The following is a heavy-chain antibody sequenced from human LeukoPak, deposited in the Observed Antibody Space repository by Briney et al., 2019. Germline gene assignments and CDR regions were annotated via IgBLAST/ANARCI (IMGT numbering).Heavy chain of an antibody. J-gene: IGHJ4*02. V-gene: IGHV4-30-4*01. CDR3: ARGRGVTFDY. CDR2: IYYSGST. CDR1: GGSISSGDYY. D-gene: IGHD2-21*02. Sequence: SETLSLTCTVSGGSISSGDYYWSWIRQPPGKGLEWIGYIYYSGSTYFNPSLKSRLTISVDTSKNQFSLKLSSVTAADTAMYYCARGRGVTFDYWGQGTLVTVSS.